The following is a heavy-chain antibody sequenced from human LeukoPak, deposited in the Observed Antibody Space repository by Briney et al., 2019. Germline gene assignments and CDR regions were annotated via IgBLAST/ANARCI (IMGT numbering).Heavy chain of an antibody. J-gene: IGHJ6*02. V-gene: IGHV3-48*03. D-gene: IGHD6-13*01. CDR1: GFTFSSYE. Sequence: GGSLRLSCAASGFTFSSYEMNWVRQAPGEGLEWVSYISSSGSTIYYADSVKGQFTISRDNAKNSLYLQMNSLRAEDTAVYYCASRSSSWGYYYYGMDVWGQGTTVTVSS. CDR3: ASRSSSWGYYYYGMDV. CDR2: ISSSGSTI.